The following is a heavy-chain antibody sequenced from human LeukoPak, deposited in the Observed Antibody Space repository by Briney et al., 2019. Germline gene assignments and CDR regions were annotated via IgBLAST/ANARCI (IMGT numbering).Heavy chain of an antibody. V-gene: IGHV3-21*01. CDR2: ISSSSSYI. CDR3: ARDKSYYYDLGV. CDR1: GFTFSSDS. Sequence: TGGSLRLSCAASGFTFSSDSMNWVRQAPGKGLEWVSSISSSSSYIYYADSVKGRFTISRDNAKNSLYLQMNSLRAEDTAVYYCARDKSYYYDLGVWGQGTTVTVSS. D-gene: IGHD3-22*01. J-gene: IGHJ6*02.